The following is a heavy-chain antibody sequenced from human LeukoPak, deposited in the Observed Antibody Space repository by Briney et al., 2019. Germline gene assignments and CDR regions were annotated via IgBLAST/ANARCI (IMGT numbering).Heavy chain of an antibody. Sequence: GGSLRLSCAASGFTFSSYAMSWVRQAPGKGLEWVSAISGSGGSTYYADSVKGRFTISRNNSKNTLYLQMNSLRAEDTAVYYCAKEVGYSSGWYLDYWGQGTLVTVSS. CDR2: ISGSGGST. V-gene: IGHV3-23*01. D-gene: IGHD6-19*01. CDR3: AKEVGYSSGWYLDY. J-gene: IGHJ4*02. CDR1: GFTFSSYA.